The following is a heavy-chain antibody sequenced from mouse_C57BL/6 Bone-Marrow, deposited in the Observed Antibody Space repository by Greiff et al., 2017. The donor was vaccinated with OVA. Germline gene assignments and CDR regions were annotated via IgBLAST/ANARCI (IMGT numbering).Heavy chain of an antibody. J-gene: IGHJ4*01. CDR1: GYTFTSYW. Sequence: QVQLQQPGAELVKPGASVKLSCKASGYTFTSYWMQWVKQRPGQGLEWIGEIDPSDSYTNYNQKFKGKATLTVDTSSSTAYMQLSSLTSEDSAVYYCARGKLRNAMDYWGQGTSVTVSS. CDR2: IDPSDSYT. D-gene: IGHD4-1*01. V-gene: IGHV1-50*01. CDR3: ARGKLRNAMDY.